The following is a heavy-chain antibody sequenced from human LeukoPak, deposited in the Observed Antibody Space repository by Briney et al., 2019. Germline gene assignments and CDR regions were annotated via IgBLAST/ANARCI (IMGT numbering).Heavy chain of an antibody. CDR3: ASFILWIDY. Sequence: SQTLSLTCAVSGGSISSGGYSWSWIRQPPEKGLEWIGYIYHSGSTYYNPSLKSRVTISVDRSKNQFSLKLSSVTAADTAVYYCASFILWIDYWGQGTLVTVSS. V-gene: IGHV4-30-2*01. CDR2: IYHSGST. CDR1: GGSISSGGYS. J-gene: IGHJ4*02. D-gene: IGHD2-21*01.